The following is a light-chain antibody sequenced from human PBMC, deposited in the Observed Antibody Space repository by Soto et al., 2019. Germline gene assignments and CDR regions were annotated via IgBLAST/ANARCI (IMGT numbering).Light chain of an antibody. CDR1: QSVSRSY. V-gene: IGKV3-20*01. Sequence: EIVMTQSPATLSVSPGERATLSCRASQSVSRSYLAWYQQKPGQAPRLLIYGASSRATGIPDRFSGSGSGTDFTLTISRLEPEDFAVYYCQQYGRSPTFGGGTKVDIK. CDR3: QQYGRSPT. J-gene: IGKJ4*01. CDR2: GAS.